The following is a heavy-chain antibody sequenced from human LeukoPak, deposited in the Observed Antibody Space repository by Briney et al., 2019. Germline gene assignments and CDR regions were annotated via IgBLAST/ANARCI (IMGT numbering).Heavy chain of an antibody. CDR1: GYPFIDYY. CDR2: INPNSGGT. V-gene: IGHV1-2*02. CDR3: ARGMPSVNDAFDI. D-gene: IGHD2-2*01. J-gene: IGHJ3*02. Sequence: ASVKVSCKASGYPFIDYYIHWVRQAPGQGLEWMGWINPNSGGTNYAQMFQGRVTMTRDTSISTAYMELSSLKSDDTAVFYCARGMPSVNDAFDIWGQGTMVTVSS.